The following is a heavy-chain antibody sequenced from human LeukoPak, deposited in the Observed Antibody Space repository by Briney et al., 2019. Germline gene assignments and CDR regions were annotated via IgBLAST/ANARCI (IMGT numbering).Heavy chain of an antibody. V-gene: IGHV4-59*01. CDR2: IYYSGNT. Sequence: SETLSLTCTVSNGSIISYYWSWIRQPPGKGLEWIGYIYYSGNTNYNPSLKSRVTISVDTSKNQFSLKLTSVTAADTAVYYCARGKKYSSFRATSNWFDPWGQGTLVTVSS. CDR3: ARGKKYSSFRATSNWFDP. D-gene: IGHD6-6*01. J-gene: IGHJ5*02. CDR1: NGSIISYY.